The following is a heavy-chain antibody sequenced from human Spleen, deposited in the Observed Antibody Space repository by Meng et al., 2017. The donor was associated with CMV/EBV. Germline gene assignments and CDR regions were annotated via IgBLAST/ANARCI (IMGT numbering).Heavy chain of an antibody. Sequence: SETLSLTCTVSGYSISSGYYWGWIRQPPGKGLEWVGSIYHSGNTYYNPSLKSRVTISIDTSKNQVSLTLSSVTAADTAIYYCAKETGRSTVKYLHFYALDVWGQGTTVTVSS. CDR1: GYSISSGYY. V-gene: IGHV4-38-2*02. CDR3: AKETGRSTVKYLHFYALDV. CDR2: IYHSGNT. D-gene: IGHD4-17*01. J-gene: IGHJ6*02.